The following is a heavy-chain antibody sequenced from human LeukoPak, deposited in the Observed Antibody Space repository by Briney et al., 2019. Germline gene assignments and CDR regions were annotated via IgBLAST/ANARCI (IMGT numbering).Heavy chain of an antibody. CDR2: INQDGSEK. CDR3: VRGDTSGWYYLDY. V-gene: IGHV3-7*01. J-gene: IGHJ4*02. D-gene: IGHD6-19*01. CDR1: GFTFNKYW. Sequence: GGSLRLSCAASGFTFNKYWMSWVRQAPGKGLEWVANINQDGSEKYYVDSVKGRFTISRDNAKNSLFLQMNSLRVEDTALYFCVRGDTSGWYYLDYWGQGTLVTVSS.